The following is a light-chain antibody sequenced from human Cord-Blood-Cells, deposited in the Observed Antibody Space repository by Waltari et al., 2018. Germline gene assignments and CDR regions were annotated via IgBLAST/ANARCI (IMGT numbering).Light chain of an antibody. J-gene: IGLJ1*01. CDR1: NLGRKS. Sequence: SSVLTQPPSVSVAPGKTARITCGGNNLGRKSVHWYQQKPGQAPVLVIYYDSDRPSGIPERFSGSNSGNTATLTISRVEAGDEADYYCQVWDSSSDHYVFGTGTKVTVL. CDR3: QVWDSSSDHYV. V-gene: IGLV3-21*04. CDR2: YDS.